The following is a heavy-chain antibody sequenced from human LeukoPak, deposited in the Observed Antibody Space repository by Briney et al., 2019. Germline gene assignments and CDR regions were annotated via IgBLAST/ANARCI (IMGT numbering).Heavy chain of an antibody. J-gene: IGHJ5*02. V-gene: IGHV3-30-3*02. CDR2: IPYDGSKK. CDR3: AKHGGGWYGGWLDP. D-gene: IGHD6-19*01. CDR1: GFTFSSYA. Sequence: GRSLRLSCAASGFTFSSYAMHWVRQAPGKGLDWVAVIPYDGSKKYYADSVQGRFTISRDNSKNTLYLQMNSLRTEDTAVYYCAKHGGGWYGGWLDPWGQGTLVTASS.